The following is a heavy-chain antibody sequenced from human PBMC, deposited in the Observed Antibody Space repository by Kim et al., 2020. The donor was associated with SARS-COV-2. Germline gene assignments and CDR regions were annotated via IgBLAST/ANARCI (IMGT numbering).Heavy chain of an antibody. CDR3: ARAGYYYDSSGYRSLALDY. D-gene: IGHD3-22*01. J-gene: IGHJ4*02. CDR2: IIPIFGTA. CDR1: GGTFSSYA. V-gene: IGHV1-69*13. Sequence: SVKVSCKASGGTFSSYAISWVRQAPGQGLEWMGGIIPIFGTANYAQKFQGRVTITADESTSTAYMELSSLRSEDTAVYYCARAGYYYDSSGYRSLALDYWGQGTLVTVSS.